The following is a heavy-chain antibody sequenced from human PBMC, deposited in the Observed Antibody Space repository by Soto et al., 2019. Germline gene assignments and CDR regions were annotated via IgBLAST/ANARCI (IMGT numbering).Heavy chain of an antibody. CDR3: ATFPRGY. Sequence: QVQLVQSGAEVKRPGASVKISCKPSGYPFISYYIHWVRQAPGQGLEWVGLIDPSRGATSYAERFQGRLSITSDKSTATVYMNVWSLTSDDTAIYYCATFPRGYWGQGTLVSVSS. V-gene: IGHV1-46*01. CDR2: IDPSRGAT. CDR1: GYPFISYY. J-gene: IGHJ4*02.